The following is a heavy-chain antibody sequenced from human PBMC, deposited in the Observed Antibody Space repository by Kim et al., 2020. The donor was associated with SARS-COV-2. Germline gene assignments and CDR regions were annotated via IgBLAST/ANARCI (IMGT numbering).Heavy chain of an antibody. Sequence: PSRKSRVTISVDTSKNQFSLKLSSVTAADTAVYYCATLPEGGNPMADAFDIWGQGTMVTVSS. CDR3: ATLPEGGNPMADAFDI. V-gene: IGHV4-59*01. J-gene: IGHJ3*02. D-gene: IGHD2-15*01.